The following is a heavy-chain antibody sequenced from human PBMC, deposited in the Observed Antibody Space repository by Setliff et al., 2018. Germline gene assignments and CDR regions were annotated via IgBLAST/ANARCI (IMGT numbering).Heavy chain of an antibody. D-gene: IGHD7-27*01. CDR3: ATLTGDRGVDY. J-gene: IGHJ4*02. Sequence: SETLSLTCAVSGYSIGSGYNWGWIRQPPGKGLEWIGSIYYRGSTSYNSSLKSRVSISVDTSKNQFSLNLNAVTPADTAVYYCATLTGDRGVDYWGQGRLVTVSS. CDR1: GYSIGSGYN. V-gene: IGHV4-38-2*01. CDR2: IYYRGST.